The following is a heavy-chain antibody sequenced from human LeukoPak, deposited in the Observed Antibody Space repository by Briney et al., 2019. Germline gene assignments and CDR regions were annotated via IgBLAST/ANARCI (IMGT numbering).Heavy chain of an antibody. CDR1: GFTFGSYA. CDR2: ISGSGGST. CDR3: AKGEGDGYSVY. D-gene: IGHD3-22*01. Sequence: GGSLRLSCAASGFTFGSYAMSWVRQAPGKGLEWVSAISGSGGSTYYADSVKGRFTISKDNSKNTLYLQMNSLRAEDTAVYYCAKGEGDGYSVYWGQGTLVTVSS. V-gene: IGHV3-23*01. J-gene: IGHJ4*02.